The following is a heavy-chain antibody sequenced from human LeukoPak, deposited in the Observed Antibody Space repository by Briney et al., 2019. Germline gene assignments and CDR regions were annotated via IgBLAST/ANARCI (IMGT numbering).Heavy chain of an antibody. D-gene: IGHD3-22*01. CDR2: ISSSSSTI. Sequence: GGSLRLSCAASGFTFSSYSMNWVRQAPGKGLEWVSHISSSSSTIYYADPVKGRFTISRDNAKNSLYLQMNSLRAEDTAVYYCAKELKAMIAVADLFDYWGQGTLVTVSS. CDR1: GFTFSSYS. CDR3: AKELKAMIAVADLFDY. J-gene: IGHJ4*02. V-gene: IGHV3-48*01.